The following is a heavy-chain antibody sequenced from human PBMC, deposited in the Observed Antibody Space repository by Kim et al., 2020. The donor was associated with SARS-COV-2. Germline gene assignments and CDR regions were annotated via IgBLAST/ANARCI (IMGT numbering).Heavy chain of an antibody. D-gene: IGHD6-6*01. CDR2: INSDGSST. CDR3: ARAPYSSSSGRGHHPKHAFDI. Sequence: GGSLRLSCAASGFTFSSYWMHWVRQAPGKGLVWVSRINSDGSSTSYADSVKGRFTISRDNAKNTLYLQMNSLRAEDTAVYYCARAPYSSSSGRGHHPKHAFDIWGQGTMVTVSS. J-gene: IGHJ3*02. CDR1: GFTFSSYW. V-gene: IGHV3-74*01.